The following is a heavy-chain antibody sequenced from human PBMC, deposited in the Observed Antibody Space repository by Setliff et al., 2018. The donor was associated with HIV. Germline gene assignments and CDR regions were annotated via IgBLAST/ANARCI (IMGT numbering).Heavy chain of an antibody. V-gene: IGHV4-4*02. J-gene: IGHJ3*02. Sequence: PSETLSLTCAVSGGSISSSDWWSWVRQPPGKGLEWIGEIYHSGSTNYNSSLKSRVTISVDKSKNQFSLKLSSVTAADTAVYYCARGVVGATYDGFDIWAQGTMVTVSS. D-gene: IGHD1-26*01. CDR2: IYHSGST. CDR1: GGSISSSDW. CDR3: ARGVVGATYDGFDI.